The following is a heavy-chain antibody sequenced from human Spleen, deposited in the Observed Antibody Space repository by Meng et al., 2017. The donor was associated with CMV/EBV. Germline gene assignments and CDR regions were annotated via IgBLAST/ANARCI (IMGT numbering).Heavy chain of an antibody. CDR1: GFTFSSYS. CDR2: ISSSSSTI. J-gene: IGHJ3*02. Sequence: GESLKISCAASGFTFSSYSMNWVRQAPGKGLEWVSYISSSSSTIYYADSVKGRFTISRDNAKNSLYLQMNSPRAEDTAVYYCARDGWGSGWSSDAFDIWGQGTMVTVSS. CDR3: ARDGWGSGWSSDAFDI. V-gene: IGHV3-48*04. D-gene: IGHD6-19*01.